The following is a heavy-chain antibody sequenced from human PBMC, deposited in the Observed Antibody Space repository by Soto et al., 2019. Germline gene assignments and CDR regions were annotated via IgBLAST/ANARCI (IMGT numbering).Heavy chain of an antibody. CDR2: IYHSGSN. Sequence: QLQLQESGSGLVKPSQTLSLTCAVSGGSISSGGYSWSWIRQPPGKGLEWIGYIYHSGSNYYNPSLKSRVTLSVDRPKNQCSLKLSSVTAADTAVYYCARAGGLGAVAADYWGQGTLVTVSS. CDR3: ARAGGLGAVAADY. D-gene: IGHD6-19*01. CDR1: GGSISSGGYS. J-gene: IGHJ4*02. V-gene: IGHV4-30-2*01.